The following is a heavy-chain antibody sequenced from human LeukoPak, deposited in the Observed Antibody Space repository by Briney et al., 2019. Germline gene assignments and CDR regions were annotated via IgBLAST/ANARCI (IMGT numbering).Heavy chain of an antibody. D-gene: IGHD5-18*01. CDR2: INHSGST. CDR1: GGSFSGYY. J-gene: IGHJ4*02. Sequence: PSETLSLTCAVYGGSFSGYYWSWIRQPPGKGLEWIGEINHSGSTNYNLSLKSRVTISVDTSKNQFSLKLSSVTAADTAVYYCARDLGGGTAMASRPYYFDYWGQGTLVTVSS. CDR3: ARDLGGGTAMASRPYYFDY. V-gene: IGHV4-34*01.